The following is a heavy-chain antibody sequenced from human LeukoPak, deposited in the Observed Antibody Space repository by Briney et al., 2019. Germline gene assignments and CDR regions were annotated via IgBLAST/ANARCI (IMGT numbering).Heavy chain of an antibody. V-gene: IGHV1-46*01. CDR1: GYTFTSYG. J-gene: IGHJ4*02. CDR2: INPSYGTT. Sequence: VASVKVSCKASGYTFTSYGITWVRQAPGQGLEWMGIINPSYGTTTYAQKFQGRVTMTRDTSTSTVYMELSSLRSEDTAVYYCAREYNWNDYFDYWGQGTLVTVSS. CDR3: AREYNWNDYFDY. D-gene: IGHD1-20*01.